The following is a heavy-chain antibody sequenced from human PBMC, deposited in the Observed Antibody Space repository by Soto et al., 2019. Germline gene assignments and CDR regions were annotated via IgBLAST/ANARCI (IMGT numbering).Heavy chain of an antibody. D-gene: IGHD6-6*01. V-gene: IGHV1-69*01. CDR3: AIGDRSSWIGNH. CDR1: GGTFSSHA. CDR2: IIPIVETA. J-gene: IGHJ4*02. Sequence: QVHLVQSGAEVTKAGSSVKVSCKASGGTFSSHAFSWVRQAPGQGLEWVGGIIPIVETANYAQEFQGRVTISADESTNTVILELNNLRADDTAIYCCAIGDRSSWIGNHWGPGTQVTVS.